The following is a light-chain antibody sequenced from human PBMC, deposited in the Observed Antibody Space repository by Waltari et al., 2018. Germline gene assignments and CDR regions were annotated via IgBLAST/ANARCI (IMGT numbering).Light chain of an antibody. CDR1: NSNVGFYNR. CDR3: YSYTTSGIYV. J-gene: IGLJ1*01. CDR2: QVS. V-gene: IGLV2-18*02. Sequence: QSALTQPPSVSGSPGQSVTISCAGTNSNVGFYNRVSWYQQSPGTAPKLIVYQVSNRPSGVPDLFSGSKSGSTASLSISVLQAEDEADYYCYSYTTSGIYVFGTGTKVSVL.